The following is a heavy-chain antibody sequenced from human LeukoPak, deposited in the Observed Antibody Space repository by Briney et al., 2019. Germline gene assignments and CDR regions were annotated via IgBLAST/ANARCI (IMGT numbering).Heavy chain of an antibody. V-gene: IGHV3-74*01. CDR1: GFTFRNAW. Sequence: GGSLRLSCAASGFTFRNAWMSWVRQAPGKGLVWVSRINSDGSSTSHADSVKGRFTISRDNAKSTLYLQMNSLRSEDTAVYYCARGPQRGAAANYYGMDVWGQGTTVTVSS. CDR2: INSDGSST. D-gene: IGHD2-2*01. CDR3: ARGPQRGAAANYYGMDV. J-gene: IGHJ6*02.